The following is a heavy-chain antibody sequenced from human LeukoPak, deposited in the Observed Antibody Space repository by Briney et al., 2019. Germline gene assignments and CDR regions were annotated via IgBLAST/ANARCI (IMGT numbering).Heavy chain of an antibody. CDR2: MNPNSGNT. CDR1: GGTFSSYA. D-gene: IGHD3/OR15-3a*01. Sequence: ASVKVSCKASGGTFSSYAISWVRQAPGQGLEWLGWMNPNSGNTGYAQKFQGRVTITRNTSISTAYMELSSLTSDDTAVYYCARGRDWLRWFDPWGQGTLVTVSS. V-gene: IGHV1-8*03. J-gene: IGHJ5*02. CDR3: ARGRDWLRWFDP.